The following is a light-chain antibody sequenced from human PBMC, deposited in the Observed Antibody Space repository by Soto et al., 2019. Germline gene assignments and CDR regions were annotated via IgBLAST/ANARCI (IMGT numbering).Light chain of an antibody. CDR2: EVR. Sequence: ALTQPASVAGSPGQSITISCTATSSHIGGYDYVSWYQQRPGKAPRLMIYEVRYRPSGVSNRFSGSKSGNTASLTISGLQAEDEADYYCCSYTRTSNHYFFGSGTKVTVL. CDR3: CSYTRTSNHYF. CDR1: SSHIGGYDY. V-gene: IGLV2-14*01. J-gene: IGLJ1*01.